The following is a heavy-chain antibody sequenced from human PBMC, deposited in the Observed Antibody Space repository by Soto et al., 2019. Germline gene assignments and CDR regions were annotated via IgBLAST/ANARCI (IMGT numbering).Heavy chain of an antibody. CDR1: GYTFTGYY. Sequence: ASVKVSYKASGYTFTGYYMHWVRQAPGQGLEWMGWINPNSGGTNYAQKFQGWVTMTRDTSISTAYLELSRLRSDDTAVYYCARDGVYGSGSYYSYYGMDVWGQGTTVTVSS. J-gene: IGHJ6*02. D-gene: IGHD3-10*01. CDR2: INPNSGGT. V-gene: IGHV1-2*04. CDR3: ARDGVYGSGSYYSYYGMDV.